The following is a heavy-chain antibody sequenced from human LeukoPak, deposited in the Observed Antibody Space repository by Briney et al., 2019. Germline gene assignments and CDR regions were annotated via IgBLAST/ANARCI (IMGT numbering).Heavy chain of an antibody. D-gene: IGHD6-13*01. CDR1: GGSISSYY. CDR2: INHSGST. Sequence: PSETLSLTCTVSGGSISSYYWSWIRQPPGKGLEWIGEINHSGSTNYNPSLKSRVTISVDTSKNQFSLKLSSVTAADTAEYYCARGGPSSWYAPPKARFDYWGQGTLVTVSS. J-gene: IGHJ4*02. CDR3: ARGGPSSWYAPPKARFDY. V-gene: IGHV4-34*01.